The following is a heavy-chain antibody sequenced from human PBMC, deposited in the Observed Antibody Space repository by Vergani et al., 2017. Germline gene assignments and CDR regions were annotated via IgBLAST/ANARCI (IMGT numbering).Heavy chain of an antibody. CDR1: GYTFTSYA. J-gene: IGHJ4*02. Sequence: QVQLVQSGAEVKKPGASVKVSCKASGYTFTSYAMHWVRQAPGQRLEWMGWINAGNGNTKYSQKFQGRVTITRDTSASPAYMELSSLRSEDTAVYYCARTYYDFWSGYRTTIYFDYWGQGTLVTVSS. D-gene: IGHD3-3*01. CDR2: INAGNGNT. CDR3: ARTYYDFWSGYRTTIYFDY. V-gene: IGHV1-3*01.